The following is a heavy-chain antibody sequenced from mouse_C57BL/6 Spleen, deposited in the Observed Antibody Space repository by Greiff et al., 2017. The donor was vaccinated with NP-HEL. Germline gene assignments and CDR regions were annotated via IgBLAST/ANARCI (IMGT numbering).Heavy chain of an antibody. CDR3: ARLDYGDYFDY. Sequence: VQLQQSGPELVKPGASVKISCKASGYAFSSSWMNWVKQRPGKGLEWIGRIYPGDGDTNYNGKFKGKATLTADKSSSTAYMQLSSLTSEDSAVYFCARLDYGDYFDYWGQGTTLTVSS. J-gene: IGHJ2*01. D-gene: IGHD1-1*01. V-gene: IGHV1-82*01. CDR2: IYPGDGDT. CDR1: GYAFSSSW.